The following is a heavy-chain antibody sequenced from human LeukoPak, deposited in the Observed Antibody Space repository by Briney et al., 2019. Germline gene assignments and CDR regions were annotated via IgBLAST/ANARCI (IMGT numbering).Heavy chain of an antibody. CDR2: IYSGDST. V-gene: IGHV3-53*01. Sequence: GGSLRLSCAASGFTVSSNYISWVRQAPGKGLEWVSVIYSGDSTYYAESVKGRFSISRDNSKNTVYLQMNSLRAADAAVYYCARGGYGEYVQAFDIWGQGTMVTVSS. CDR1: GFTVSSNY. J-gene: IGHJ3*02. D-gene: IGHD4-17*01. CDR3: ARGGYGEYVQAFDI.